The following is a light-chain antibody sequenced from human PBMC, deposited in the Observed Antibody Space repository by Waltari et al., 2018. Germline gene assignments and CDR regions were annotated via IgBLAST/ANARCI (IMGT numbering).Light chain of an antibody. CDR3: QQYNSGWT. CDR2: KAS. CDR1: QSISSW. J-gene: IGKJ1*01. Sequence: DIQMTQSPSTLSASVGDRVTITCRARQSISSWLAWYQPKPGKAPKLLIYKASSLQSGVPSRFSGSGSGTEFTLTISSLQPDDFATYSCQQYNSGWTFGQGTKVEVK. V-gene: IGKV1-5*03.